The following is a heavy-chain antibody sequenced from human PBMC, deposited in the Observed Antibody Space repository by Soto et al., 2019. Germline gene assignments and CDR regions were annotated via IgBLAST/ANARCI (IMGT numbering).Heavy chain of an antibody. D-gene: IGHD6-13*01. V-gene: IGHV3-13*01. J-gene: IGHJ4*02. CDR3: AKSQEIGTHFFDS. CDR2: IGTAGDT. CDR1: GFTFSGFD. Sequence: GGSLRLSCEASGFTFSGFDMHWVRQPTGKGLEWVSSIGTAGDTYYAVSVKGRFTISRDNAKNSLSLQMSSLRAGDIAVYFCAKSQEIGTHFFDSWGQGTQVTVSS.